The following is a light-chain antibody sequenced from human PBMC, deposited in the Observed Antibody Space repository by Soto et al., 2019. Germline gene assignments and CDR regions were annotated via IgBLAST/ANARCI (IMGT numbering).Light chain of an antibody. Sequence: DIQLTQSPSFLSASVGDRVTITCRASQGISSYLAWYQQKPGKAPKVLIYAASTLQSGVPSRFNGSGSGTEFTLTTTMLQPGDMSTHDGQQPNTYPRTCGGGTKVEIK. V-gene: IGKV1-9*01. CDR3: QQPNTYPRT. CDR1: QGISSY. CDR2: AAS. J-gene: IGKJ4*01.